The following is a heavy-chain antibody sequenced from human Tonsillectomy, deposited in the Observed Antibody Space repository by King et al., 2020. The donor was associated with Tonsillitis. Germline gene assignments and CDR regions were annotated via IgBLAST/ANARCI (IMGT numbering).Heavy chain of an antibody. Sequence: HVQLVESGGGVVQPGRSLRLSCAASGFTFSSYAMHWVRQAPGKGLEWVAFISYDASNKYYADSVKGRFTISRDNSKNTLYLQMNSLRAEDTAVYYCARVQGYTSSWYDYWGQGTLVTVSS. V-gene: IGHV3-30*04. J-gene: IGHJ4*02. D-gene: IGHD6-13*01. CDR1: GFTFSSYA. CDR3: ARVQGYTSSWYDY. CDR2: ISYDASNK.